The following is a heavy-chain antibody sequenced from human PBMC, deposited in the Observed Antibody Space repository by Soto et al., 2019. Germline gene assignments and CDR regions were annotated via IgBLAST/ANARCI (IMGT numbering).Heavy chain of an antibody. J-gene: IGHJ6*03. V-gene: IGHV4-39*07. Sequence: SETLSLTCTVSGGSVSSSSYYWGWVHQPPGKGLEWIGSVYYSGSTYYNPSLESRVTISVDTSKNQFSLKLSSVTAADTAVYYCARRRSSGYLYYYYYMDVWGKGTTVTVSS. D-gene: IGHD5-12*01. CDR2: VYYSGST. CDR1: GGSVSSSSYY. CDR3: ARRRSSGYLYYYYYMDV.